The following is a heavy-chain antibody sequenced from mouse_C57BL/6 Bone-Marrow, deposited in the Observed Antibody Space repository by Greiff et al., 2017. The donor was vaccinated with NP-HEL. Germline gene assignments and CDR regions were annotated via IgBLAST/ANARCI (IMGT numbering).Heavy chain of an antibody. Sequence: QVQLQQSGAELVKPGASVKISCKASGYAFSSYWMNWVKESPGKGLEWMGQIYPGDGDTKYNGKFKGKATLTADTSSSTAYMQVSSLTSEDSAVYFCARGAAGSSRFGYAVDYWGQGTSVTVSS. D-gene: IGHD1-1*01. CDR1: GYAFSSYW. CDR3: ARGAAGSSRFGYAVDY. CDR2: IYPGDGDT. J-gene: IGHJ4*01. V-gene: IGHV1-80*01.